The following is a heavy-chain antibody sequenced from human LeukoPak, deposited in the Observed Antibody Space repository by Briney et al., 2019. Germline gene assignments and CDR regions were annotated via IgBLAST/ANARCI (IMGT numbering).Heavy chain of an antibody. CDR3: AKVAKYYYGPETYYFFEQ. D-gene: IGHD3-10*01. J-gene: IGHJ4*02. CDR2: INQDGTEK. CDR1: GFPFSTYW. Sequence: GGSLRLSCAASGFPFSTYWMSWVRQAPGKGLEWVANINQDGTEKYYVDSVKGRFTISRAYAKNSLYLQMNSLRVEDTAVYYCAKVAKYYYGPETYYFFEQWGQGTPVTASS. V-gene: IGHV3-7*01.